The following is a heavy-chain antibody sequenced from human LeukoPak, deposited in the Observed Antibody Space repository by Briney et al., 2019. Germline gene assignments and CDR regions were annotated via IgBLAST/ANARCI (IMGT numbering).Heavy chain of an antibody. D-gene: IGHD3-3*01. Sequence: PSETLSLTCTVSGGSISSSSYYWGWIRQPPGKGLEWIGSIYYSGSTYYNPSLKSRVTRSVDTSKNQFSLKLSSVTAADTAVYYCARQGFLGWEIDYWGQGTLVTVSS. CDR3: ARQGFLGWEIDY. J-gene: IGHJ4*02. CDR1: GGSISSSSYY. V-gene: IGHV4-39*01. CDR2: IYYSGST.